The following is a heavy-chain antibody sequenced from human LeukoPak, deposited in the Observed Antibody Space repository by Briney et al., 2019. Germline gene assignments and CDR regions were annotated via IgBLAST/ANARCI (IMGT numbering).Heavy chain of an antibody. D-gene: IGHD5-18*01. CDR3: ARGNVDTAMVTHY. CDR2: ISSSGSTI. V-gene: IGHV3-48*03. Sequence: GGSLRLSCAASGFTFSSYEMNWVRQAPGKGLEWVSYISSSGSTIYYADSVKGRFTISRDNAKNSLYLQMNSLRAEDTAVYYCARGNVDTAMVTHYWGQGTLVTVSS. J-gene: IGHJ4*02. CDR1: GFTFSSYE.